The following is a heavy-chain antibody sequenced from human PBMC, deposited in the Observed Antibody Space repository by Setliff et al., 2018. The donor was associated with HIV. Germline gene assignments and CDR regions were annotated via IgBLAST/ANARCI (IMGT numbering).Heavy chain of an antibody. CDR1: GFTFSSYS. J-gene: IGHJ2*01. Sequence: PGGSLRLSCAASGFTFSSYSMNWVRQVPGKGLEWVSSISSSSSYIYYADSVKGRFTISRDNAKNSLYLQMNSLRAEDTAFYYCARLYSSSWARGTYWYFDLWGRGTLVTVSS. CDR2: ISSSSSYI. CDR3: ARLYSSSWARGTYWYFDL. V-gene: IGHV3-21*04. D-gene: IGHD6-13*01.